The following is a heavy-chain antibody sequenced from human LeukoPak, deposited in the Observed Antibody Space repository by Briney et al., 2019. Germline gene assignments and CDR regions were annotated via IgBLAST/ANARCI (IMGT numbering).Heavy chain of an antibody. V-gene: IGHV1-69*04. CDR1: GGTFSSYA. J-gene: IGHJ4*02. CDR3: AKYYYDSSGYYIDY. D-gene: IGHD3-22*01. Sequence: SVKLSSKAPGGTFSSYAISWVRQPPGQGLEWMGRIIPILGIANYAQKFQGRVTITADKSTSTAYMELSSLRSEDTAVYYCAKYYYDSSGYYIDYWGQGTLVTVSS. CDR2: IIPILGIA.